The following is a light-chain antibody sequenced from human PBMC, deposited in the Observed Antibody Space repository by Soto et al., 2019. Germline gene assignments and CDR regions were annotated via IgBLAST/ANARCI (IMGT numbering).Light chain of an antibody. CDR1: SSDVGGYNY. J-gene: IGLJ2*01. V-gene: IGLV2-8*01. Sequence: QSVLTQPASVSGSLGQSITISCTGTSSDVGGYNYVSWYQQHPGKVPKLMIYEVSKRPSGVPDRFSGSKSGNTASLTVSGLQAEDEADYYCSSYAGSNNLVFGGGTKLTVL. CDR2: EVS. CDR3: SSYAGSNNLV.